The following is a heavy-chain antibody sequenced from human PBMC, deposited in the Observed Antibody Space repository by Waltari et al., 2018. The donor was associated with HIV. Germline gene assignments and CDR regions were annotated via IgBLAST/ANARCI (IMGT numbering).Heavy chain of an antibody. CDR2: FGTAGDT. V-gene: IGHV3-13*01. J-gene: IGHJ3*02. CDR1: GFAFCTSA. D-gene: IGHD3-22*01. Sequence: EVHLVESGGGLVQPGGSLSRSCAAAGFAFCTSAMHWVRQATGKGLEWVSAFGTAGDTYYAGSVKGRFTISRENAKNSLYLQMNSLRAEDTAVYYCARGLRYDSSGYNYDDAFDIWGQGTMVTVSS. CDR3: ARGLRYDSSGYNYDDAFDI.